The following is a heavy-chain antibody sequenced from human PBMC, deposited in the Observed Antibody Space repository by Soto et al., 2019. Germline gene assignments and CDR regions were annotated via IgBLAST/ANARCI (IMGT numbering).Heavy chain of an antibody. D-gene: IGHD7-27*01. J-gene: IGHJ4*02. CDR3: ARGPSGDKVDS. Sequence: QVQLQESGPGLVKPSQTLSLTCTVSGGSISTVNYWWSWIRQSPDMGLEWIGHISNGGSNYNNPSLESRFTMSVATAKNPLPLTLSFFSAADTAVYYCARGPSGDKVDSWGQGTLVTVSS. V-gene: IGHV4-30-4*01. CDR1: GGSISTVNYW. CDR2: ISNGGSN.